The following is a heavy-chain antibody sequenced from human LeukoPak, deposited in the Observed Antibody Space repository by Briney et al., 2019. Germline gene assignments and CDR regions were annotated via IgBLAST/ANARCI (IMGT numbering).Heavy chain of an antibody. D-gene: IGHD3-10*01. CDR2: ISGSGGST. CDR1: GFTFSSYA. J-gene: IGHJ4*02. V-gene: IGHV3-23*01. CDR3: AKDRGSGSYYHY. Sequence: GGSLRLSCAASGFTFSSYAMSWVRQAPGKGLEWVSAISGSGGSTYYADSVKGRLTISRDNSKNTLYLQMNSLRAEDTAVYYCAKDRGSGSYYHYWGQGTLVTVSS.